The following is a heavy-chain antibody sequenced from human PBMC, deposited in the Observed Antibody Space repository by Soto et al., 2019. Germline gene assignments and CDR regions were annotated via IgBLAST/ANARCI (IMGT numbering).Heavy chain of an antibody. CDR1: GFTFSSYW. CDR3: ARSSGWTGDY. CDR2: IKQDGSEI. D-gene: IGHD3-10*01. V-gene: IGHV3-7*04. J-gene: IGHJ4*02. Sequence: EVPLVESGGGLVQPGGSLRLSCVASGFTFSSYWMNWVRQVPGKGLEWVANIKQDGSEINYVDSVKGRFTISRDNAKNSLHLQMNSLRAEDSAVYYCARSSGWTGDYWGQGILVTVSS.